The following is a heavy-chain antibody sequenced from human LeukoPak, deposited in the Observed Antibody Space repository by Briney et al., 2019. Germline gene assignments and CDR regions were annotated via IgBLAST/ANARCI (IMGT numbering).Heavy chain of an antibody. CDR1: GGTFSSYA. CDR3: ARTEIVAVYYYGMDV. V-gene: IGHV1-69*04. D-gene: IGHD2-15*01. CDR2: IIPILGIA. Sequence: ASVKVSCKASGGTFSSYAISWVRQAPGQGLEWMGRIIPILGIANYAQKFQGRVTITADKSTSTAYMELSSLGSEDTAVYYCARTEIVAVYYYGMDVWGQGTTVTVSS. J-gene: IGHJ6*02.